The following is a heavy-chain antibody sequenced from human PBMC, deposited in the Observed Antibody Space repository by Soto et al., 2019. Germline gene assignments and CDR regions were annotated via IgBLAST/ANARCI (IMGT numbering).Heavy chain of an antibody. CDR2: ISSSSSYI. V-gene: IGHV3-21*01. CDR1: GFTFSSYS. J-gene: IGHJ3*02. D-gene: IGHD5-18*01. Sequence: LRLSCAASGFTFSSYSMNWVRQAPGKGLEWVSSISSSSSYIYYADSVKGRFTISRDNAKNSLYLQMNSLRAEDTAVYYCARDRSPAMDHYDAFDIWGQGTMVTVSS. CDR3: ARDRSPAMDHYDAFDI.